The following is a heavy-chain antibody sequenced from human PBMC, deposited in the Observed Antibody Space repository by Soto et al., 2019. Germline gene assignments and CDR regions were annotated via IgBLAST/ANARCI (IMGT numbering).Heavy chain of an antibody. CDR1: GFTFNNYA. D-gene: IGHD3-10*01. V-gene: IGHV3-23*01. Sequence: EVQLLESGGGLVQPGGSLRLSCAASGFTFNNYAMTWVRQAPGKGLEWVSAISGGGATTSYADSVKGRFTVSRDGSKNTLYLQMSSLGAEDTALYYCAKGRGGSGSLTPRVDFWGQGTLVTVSS. CDR3: AKGRGGSGSLTPRVDF. CDR2: ISGGGATT. J-gene: IGHJ4*02.